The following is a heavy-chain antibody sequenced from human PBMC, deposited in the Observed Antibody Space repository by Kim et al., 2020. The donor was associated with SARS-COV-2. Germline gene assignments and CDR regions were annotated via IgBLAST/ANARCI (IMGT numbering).Heavy chain of an antibody. Sequence: SETLSLTCTVSGGSISSYYWSWIRQPPGKGLEWIGYIYYSGSTNYNPSLKSRVTISVDTSKNQFSLKLSSVTAADTAVYYCARFGGGSYSSSYYYYGMDVWGQGTTVTVSS. D-gene: IGHD1-26*01. J-gene: IGHJ6*02. CDR1: GGSISSYY. CDR2: IYYSGST. V-gene: IGHV4-59*13. CDR3: ARFGGGSYSSSYYYYGMDV.